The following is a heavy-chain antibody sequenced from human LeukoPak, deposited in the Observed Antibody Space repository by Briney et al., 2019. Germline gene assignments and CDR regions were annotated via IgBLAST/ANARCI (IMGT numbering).Heavy chain of an antibody. CDR3: ARESESLQLWSNNWYFDL. D-gene: IGHD5-18*01. CDR1: GGSISSGGYY. CDR2: IYHSGST. V-gene: IGHV4-30-2*01. J-gene: IGHJ2*01. Sequence: PSETLSLTCTVSGGSISSGGYYWSWIRQPPGKGLEWIGYIYHSGSTYYNPSLKSRVTISVDRSKNQFSLKLSSVTAADTAVYYCARESESLQLWSNNWYFDLWGRGTLVTVSS.